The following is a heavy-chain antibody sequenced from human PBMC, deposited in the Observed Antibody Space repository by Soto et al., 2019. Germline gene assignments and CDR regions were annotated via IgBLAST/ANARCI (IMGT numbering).Heavy chain of an antibody. CDR2: VYISGTT. V-gene: IGHV4-59*01. CDR1: GDSLSSFY. CDR3: ARTTVTSNTNWFDP. Sequence: LQESGPGLVKPSETLSLTCTVSGDSLSSFYWSWLRQAPGKGLEWIGYVYISGTTNYNPSCKSRVTISVNTSKNQFSLRLTSVTAADTAVYFCARTTVTSNTNWFDPWGRGNMVFVSS. D-gene: IGHD4-17*01. J-gene: IGHJ5*02.